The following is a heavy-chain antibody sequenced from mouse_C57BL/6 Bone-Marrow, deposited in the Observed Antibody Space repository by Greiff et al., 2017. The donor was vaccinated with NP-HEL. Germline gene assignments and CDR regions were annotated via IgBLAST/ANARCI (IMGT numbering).Heavy chain of an antibody. J-gene: IGHJ3*01. CDR2: IDPEDGET. CDR3: ARCLVAY. V-gene: IGHV14-2*01. Sequence: EVKLQESGAELVKPGASVKLSCTASGFNIKDYYMHWVKQRTEQGLEWIGRIDPEDGETKYAPTFQGKATITADTSSNTAYLQLSSLTAEDTAVYYCARCLVAYWGQGTLVTVSA. CDR1: GFNIKDYY. D-gene: IGHD2-10*02.